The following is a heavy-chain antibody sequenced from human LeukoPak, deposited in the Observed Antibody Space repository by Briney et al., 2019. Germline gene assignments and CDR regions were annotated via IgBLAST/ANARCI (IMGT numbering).Heavy chain of an antibody. V-gene: IGHV1-2*02. Sequence: ASVKVSCKASGYSFTKYYINWVRQAPGQGLEWMGWINPNTGDTIYAQKFEGRVTMTSDTSINTAYMELDRLRFDDTAVYYCAKDDSSGYYYEFGIYFDYWGQGTLVTVSS. D-gene: IGHD3-22*01. J-gene: IGHJ4*02. CDR3: AKDDSSGYYYEFGIYFDY. CDR1: GYSFTKYY. CDR2: INPNTGDT.